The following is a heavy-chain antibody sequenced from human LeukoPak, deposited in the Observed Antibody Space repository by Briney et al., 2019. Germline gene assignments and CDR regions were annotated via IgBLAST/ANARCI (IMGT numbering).Heavy chain of an antibody. Sequence: GASVKDSCKASGYTFTTYGVSWVRQAPGQGLEWMGWISTYDGDTKYPQKLQGRFTMTTDTSTSTAYMELRSLRSDDTAVYYCAGHGNVDHWGQGTLVTVSS. V-gene: IGHV1-18*01. CDR3: AGHGNVDH. J-gene: IGHJ4*02. CDR2: ISTYDGDT. D-gene: IGHD1-1*01. CDR1: GYTFTTYG.